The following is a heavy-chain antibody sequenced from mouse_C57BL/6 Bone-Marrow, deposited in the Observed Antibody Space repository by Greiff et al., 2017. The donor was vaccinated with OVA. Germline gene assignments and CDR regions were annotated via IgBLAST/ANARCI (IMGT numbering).Heavy chain of an antibody. J-gene: IGHJ3*01. CDR3: ARYYYGFAY. D-gene: IGHD1-1*01. CDR1: GFTFSDYG. Sequence: EVKVVESGGGLVQPGGSLKLSCAASGFTFSDYGMAWVRQAPRKGPEWVAFISNLAYSIYYADTVTGRFTISRENAKNTLYLEMSSLRSEDTAMYYCARYYYGFAYWGQGTLVTVSA. CDR2: ISNLAYSI. V-gene: IGHV5-15*01.